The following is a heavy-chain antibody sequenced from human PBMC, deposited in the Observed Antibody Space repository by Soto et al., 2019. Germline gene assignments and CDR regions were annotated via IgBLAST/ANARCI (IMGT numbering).Heavy chain of an antibody. CDR3: AKSRDPLDYGYPYGMDV. J-gene: IGHJ6*02. V-gene: IGHV3-23*01. CDR2: ISGSGGST. Sequence: GGSLRLSCAASGFTFSSYAMSWVRQAPGKGLEWVSAISGSGGSTYYADSVKGRFTISRDNSKNTLYLQMNSLRAEDTAVYYCAKSRDPLDYGYPYGMDVWGQGTTVTVSS. D-gene: IGHD4-17*01. CDR1: GFTFSSYA.